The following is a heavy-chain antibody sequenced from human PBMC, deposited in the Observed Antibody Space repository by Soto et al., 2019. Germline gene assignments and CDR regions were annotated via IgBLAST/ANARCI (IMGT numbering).Heavy chain of an antibody. CDR2: ISSSSSTI. V-gene: IGHV3-48*01. Sequence: GGSLRLSCAASGFTFSSYSMNWVRQAPGKGLEWVSYISSSSSTIYYADSVKGRFTISRDNAKNSLYLQMNSLRAEDTAVYYCAIETSYYDFWSGSPDVWGKGTTVTVSS. CDR1: GFTFSSYS. D-gene: IGHD3-3*01. CDR3: AIETSYYDFWSGSPDV. J-gene: IGHJ6*04.